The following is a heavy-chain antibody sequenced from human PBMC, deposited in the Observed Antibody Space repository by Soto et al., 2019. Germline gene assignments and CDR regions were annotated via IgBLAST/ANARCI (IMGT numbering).Heavy chain of an antibody. V-gene: IGHV1-3*01. CDR2: INAGNGNT. CDR1: GYTFTSYA. Sequence: QVQLVQSGAEVKKPGVSVKVSCKASGYTFTSYAMHWVRQAPGQRLEWMGWINAGNGNTKYSQKFQGRVTITRDTSASTAYMELSSLRSEDTAVYYCARGLNGYLHYFDYWGQGTLVTVSS. CDR3: ARGLNGYLHYFDY. J-gene: IGHJ4*02. D-gene: IGHD5-18*01.